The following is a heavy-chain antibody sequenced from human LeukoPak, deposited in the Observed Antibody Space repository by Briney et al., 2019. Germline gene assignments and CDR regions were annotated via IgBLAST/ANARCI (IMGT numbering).Heavy chain of an antibody. Sequence: ASVKVSCKASGYTFTSYYMHWVRQAPGQGPEWMGIINPSGGSTSYAQKFQGRVTMTRDTSTSTVYMELSSLRSEDTAVYYCARSGYCSGGSCSDAFDIWGQGTMVTVSS. CDR2: INPSGGST. D-gene: IGHD2-15*01. CDR3: ARSGYCSGGSCSDAFDI. J-gene: IGHJ3*02. V-gene: IGHV1-46*01. CDR1: GYTFTSYY.